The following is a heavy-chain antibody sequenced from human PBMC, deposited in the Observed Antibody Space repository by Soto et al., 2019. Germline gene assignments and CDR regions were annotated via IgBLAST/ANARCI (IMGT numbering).Heavy chain of an antibody. D-gene: IGHD3-10*01. CDR1: GGTFSSYA. Sequence: SVKVSCKASGGTFSSYAISWVRQAPGQGLEWMGGIIPIFGTANYAQKFQGRVTITADESTSTAYMELSSLRSEDTAVYYCARDYYGSGSYLNWFDPWGQGTLVTSPQ. CDR3: ARDYYGSGSYLNWFDP. CDR2: IIPIFGTA. V-gene: IGHV1-69*13. J-gene: IGHJ5*02.